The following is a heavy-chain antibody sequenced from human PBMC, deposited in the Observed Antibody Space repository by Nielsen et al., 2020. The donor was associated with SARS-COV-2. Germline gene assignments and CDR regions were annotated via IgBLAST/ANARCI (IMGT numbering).Heavy chain of an antibody. CDR1: GFTFSSYW. V-gene: IGHV3-74*01. CDR2: INSDGSST. J-gene: IGHJ2*01. Sequence: GGSLRLSCAASGFTFSSYWMHWVRQAPGKGLVWVSRINSDGSSTSYADSVKGRFTISRDNSKNTLYLQMNSLRAEDTAVYYCAKGYSSGYWYFDLWGRGTLVTVSS. D-gene: IGHD6-19*01. CDR3: AKGYSSGYWYFDL.